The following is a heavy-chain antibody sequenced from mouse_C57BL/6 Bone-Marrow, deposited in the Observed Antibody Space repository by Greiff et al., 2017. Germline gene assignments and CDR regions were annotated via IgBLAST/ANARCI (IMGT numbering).Heavy chain of an antibody. J-gene: IGHJ2*01. CDR3: ARGGVYGSSLT. CDR2: IHPNSGST. V-gene: IGHV1-64*01. D-gene: IGHD1-1*01. CDR1: GYTFTSYW. Sequence: VQLQQPGAELVKPGASVKLSCKASGYTFTSYWMHWVKQRPGQGLEWIGMIHPNSGSTNYNAKFKSKATLTVDKSSSTAYMQLSSLTSEDSAVYYCARGGVYGSSLTWGQGTTLTVSS.